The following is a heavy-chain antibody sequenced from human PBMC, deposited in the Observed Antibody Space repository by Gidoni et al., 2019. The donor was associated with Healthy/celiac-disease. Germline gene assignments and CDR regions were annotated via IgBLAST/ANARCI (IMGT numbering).Heavy chain of an antibody. CDR3: AKDMTTNYYYGMDV. CDR1: GFTFDDYA. CDR2: ISWNSGSI. V-gene: IGHV3-9*01. Sequence: EVQLVESGGGLVQPGRSLRISCAASGFTFDDYAMHWVRQAPGKGLEWVSGISWNSGSIGYADSVKGRFTISRDNAKNSLYLQMNSLRAEDTALYYCAKDMTTNYYYGMDVWGQGTTVTVSS. J-gene: IGHJ6*02. D-gene: IGHD4-4*01.